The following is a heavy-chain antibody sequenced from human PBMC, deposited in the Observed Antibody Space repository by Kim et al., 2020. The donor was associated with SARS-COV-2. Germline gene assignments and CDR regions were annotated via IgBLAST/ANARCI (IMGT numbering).Heavy chain of an antibody. V-gene: IGHV1-2*06. CDR3: ARERYSYGFPSDY. D-gene: IGHD5-18*01. Sequence: ASVKVSCKASGYTFTGYYMHWVRQAPGQGLEWMGRINPNSGGTNYAQKFQGRVTMTRDTSISTAYMELSRLRSDDMAVYYCARERYSYGFPSDYWGQGTLVTVSS. CDR2: INPNSGGT. CDR1: GYTFTGYY. J-gene: IGHJ4*02.